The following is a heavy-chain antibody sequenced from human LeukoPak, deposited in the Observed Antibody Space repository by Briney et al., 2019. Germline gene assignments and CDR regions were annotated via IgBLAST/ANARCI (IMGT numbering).Heavy chain of an antibody. CDR1: GFTFSSYA. V-gene: IGHV3-23*01. J-gene: IGHJ4*02. D-gene: IGHD4-17*01. CDR2: IINSGATT. Sequence: GGSVRLSCAASGFTFSSYAMTWVRQAPGKGLEWVSTIINSGATTYYADSVKGRFTISRDNSKNTLDLQMNSLRAEDTAAYYCAKDIHGDYGGLDYWGQGTLVTVSS. CDR3: AKDIHGDYGGLDY.